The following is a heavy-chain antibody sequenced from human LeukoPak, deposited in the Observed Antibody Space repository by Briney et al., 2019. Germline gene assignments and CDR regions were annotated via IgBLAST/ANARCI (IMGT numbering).Heavy chain of an antibody. V-gene: IGHV4-31*03. D-gene: IGHD3-3*01. CDR2: IYYSGST. CDR1: GGSISSGGYY. Sequence: PSETLSLTCTVSGGSISSGGYYWSWIRQHPGKGLEWIGYIYYSGSTNYNPSLKSRVTISVDTSKNQFSLKLSSVTAADTAVYYCAATIFGVVRRKIWFDPWGQGTLVTVSS. J-gene: IGHJ5*02. CDR3: AATIFGVVRRKIWFDP.